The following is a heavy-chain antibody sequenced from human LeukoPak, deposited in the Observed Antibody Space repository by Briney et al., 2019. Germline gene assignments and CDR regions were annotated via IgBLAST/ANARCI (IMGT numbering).Heavy chain of an antibody. CDR3: AKDGSKAAGTNWLDP. Sequence: GGSLRLSCAASGFTFDDYAMHWVRQAPGKGLEWVSLISWDGGSTYYADSVKGRFTISRDNSKNSLYLQMNSLRAEDTALYYCAKDGSKAAGTNWLDPWGQGTLVTVSS. V-gene: IGHV3-43D*03. D-gene: IGHD6-13*01. J-gene: IGHJ5*02. CDR1: GFTFDDYA. CDR2: ISWDGGST.